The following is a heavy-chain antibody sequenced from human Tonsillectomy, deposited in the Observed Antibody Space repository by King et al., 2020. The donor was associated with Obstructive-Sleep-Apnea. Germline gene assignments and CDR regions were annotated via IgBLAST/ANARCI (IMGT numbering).Heavy chain of an antibody. Sequence: QLVQSGGGLVQPGGSLRLSCAASGFTFSSYDMHWVRQATGKGLEWVSAIGTAGDTFYPVSVKGRFTFSRENAKNSLYLQMNSLRAGDTAVYYCARGRGGYCSGGSCTNWFDPWGQGTLVTVSS. CDR1: GFTFSSYD. CDR3: ARGRGGYCSGGSCTNWFDP. D-gene: IGHD2-15*01. V-gene: IGHV3-13*04. J-gene: IGHJ5*02. CDR2: IGTAGDT.